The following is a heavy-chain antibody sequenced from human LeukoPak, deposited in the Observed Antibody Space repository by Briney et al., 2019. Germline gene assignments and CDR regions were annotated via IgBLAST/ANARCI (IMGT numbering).Heavy chain of an antibody. CDR1: DYAINSNNW. Sequence: PSDTLSLTCAVSDYAINSNNWWGWVRQPPGKGLEWIGYIYYTGSTYYNPSLKSRVTMSVDTSKNQFSLKLTSVTAGDTAVYYCARRRSSSWSEYFQHWGQGTLVTVSS. CDR3: ARRRSSSWSEYFQH. J-gene: IGHJ1*01. CDR2: IYYTGST. D-gene: IGHD6-13*01. V-gene: IGHV4-28*01.